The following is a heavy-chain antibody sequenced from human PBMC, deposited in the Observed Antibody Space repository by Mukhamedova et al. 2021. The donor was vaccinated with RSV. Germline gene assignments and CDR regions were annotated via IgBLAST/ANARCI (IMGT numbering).Heavy chain of an antibody. J-gene: IGHJ6*02. Sequence: VRQAPGKGLEWVANINQDGSEKYSVDSVKGRFTISRDNAKNSLYIQMNSLRVEDTAVYYCARSKADSWSGSYRYYYGMDVWGQGT. CDR3: ARSKADSWSGSYRYYYGMDV. CDR2: INQDGSEK. V-gene: IGHV3-7*03. D-gene: IGHD3-3*01.